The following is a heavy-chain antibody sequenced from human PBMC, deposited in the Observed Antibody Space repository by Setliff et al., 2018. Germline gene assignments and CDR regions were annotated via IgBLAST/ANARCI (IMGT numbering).Heavy chain of an antibody. CDR1: GGSISSYY. Sequence: SETLSLTCTVSGGSISSYYWSWIRQPAGKGLEWIGCVYYSGNTYYSPSLKSRVTMFVDTSKNQFSLMLYSVTAADTAIYYCARYDSSGYSENYYFDYWGQGTLVTVSS. CDR2: VYYSGNT. J-gene: IGHJ4*02. V-gene: IGHV4-4*07. CDR3: ARYDSSGYSENYYFDY. D-gene: IGHD3-22*01.